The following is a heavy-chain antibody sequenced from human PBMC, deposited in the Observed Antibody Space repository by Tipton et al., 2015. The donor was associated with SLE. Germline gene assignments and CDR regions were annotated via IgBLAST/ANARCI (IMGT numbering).Heavy chain of an antibody. V-gene: IGHV4-39*07. Sequence: GLVKPSETLSLTCTVSGGSITSSSYYWGWIRQSPGQGLEWLGNVFYSGTTYYNPSLKSRISISVDTSISQFSLNLSSVTAADTAVYYCTGEWQQVVGVAYWGLGALVTVSS. CDR3: TGEWQQVVGVAY. J-gene: IGHJ4*02. D-gene: IGHD3-16*01. CDR2: VFYSGTT. CDR1: GGSITSSSYY.